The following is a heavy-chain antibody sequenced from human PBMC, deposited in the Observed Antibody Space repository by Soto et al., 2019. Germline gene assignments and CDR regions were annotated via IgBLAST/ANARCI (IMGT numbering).Heavy chain of an antibody. Sequence: QTGGSLRLSCAASGFSFSNNGISWVRQAPGKGLEWVSTISSTGSSTYYADSVKGRFTISRDNSKNTVFVQMNSLRAEDTAVYYCARDRGYCSGGTCYWCFDLWGRGTLVTVSS. CDR2: ISSTGSST. J-gene: IGHJ2*01. CDR3: ARDRGYCSGGTCYWCFDL. V-gene: IGHV3-23*01. CDR1: GFSFSNNG. D-gene: IGHD2-15*01.